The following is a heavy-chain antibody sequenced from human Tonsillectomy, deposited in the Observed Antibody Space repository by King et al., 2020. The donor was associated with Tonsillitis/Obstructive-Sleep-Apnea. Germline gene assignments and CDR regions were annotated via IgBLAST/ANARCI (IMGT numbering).Heavy chain of an antibody. V-gene: IGHV1-69*04. CDR3: AGDAGYCTTTSCYKPLYY. Sequence: QLVQSGAEVKKPGSSVKVSCKASGGPFSGYAINWVRQAPGQGLEWMGRIIPIFNIANYAQKFQGRVTITADKSTSTAYMELNSLRSEDTALYYCAGDAGYCTTTSCYKPLYYWGQGTLVTVSS. CDR2: IIPIFNIA. D-gene: IGHD2-2*02. J-gene: IGHJ4*02. CDR1: GGPFSGYA.